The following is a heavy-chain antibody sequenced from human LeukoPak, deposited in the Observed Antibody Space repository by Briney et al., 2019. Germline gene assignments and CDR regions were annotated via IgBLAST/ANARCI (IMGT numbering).Heavy chain of an antibody. Sequence: SETLSLTCAVYGGSFSGYYWSWIRQPPGKGLEWIGYIYHSGSTYYNPSLKSRVTMSVDTSKNQFSLKLSSVTAADTAVYYCARADGLAWVDYWGQGTLVTVSS. CDR3: ARADGLAWVDY. V-gene: IGHV4-59*12. D-gene: IGHD3/OR15-3a*01. CDR1: GGSFSGYY. J-gene: IGHJ4*02. CDR2: IYHSGST.